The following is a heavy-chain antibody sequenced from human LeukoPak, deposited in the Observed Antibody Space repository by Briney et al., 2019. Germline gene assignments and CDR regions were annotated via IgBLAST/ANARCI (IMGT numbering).Heavy chain of an antibody. J-gene: IGHJ3*02. Sequence: PSETLSLTCTVSGGSISTSSYHWGWFRQPPGKALECIGTIYYSGKTYYNPSLNSRVTISIHTSKNEFSLKLSSVTAADRAVYYCARSVPPAGRPDAFDIWGQGTMATVSS. D-gene: IGHD2-2*01. CDR1: GGSISTSSYH. V-gene: IGHV4-39*07. CDR2: IYYSGKT. CDR3: ARSVPPAGRPDAFDI.